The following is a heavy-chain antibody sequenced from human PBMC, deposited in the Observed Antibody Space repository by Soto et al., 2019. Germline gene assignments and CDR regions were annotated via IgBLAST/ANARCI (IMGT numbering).Heavy chain of an antibody. V-gene: IGHV4-61*01. CDR2: VYYSGTT. D-gene: IGHD4-17*01. J-gene: IGHJ4*02. CDR3: ARTTAVPNTLRSRYFFDY. CDR1: GDSVSDKTYY. Sequence: SETLSLTCSVSGDSVSDKTYYWSWIRQPPGKRLEWIGYVYYSGTTNYNPSLKSRVTISVDLSKNRFSLRLSSVTTADTALYYCARTTAVPNTLRSRYFFDYWGEGTLVTVSS.